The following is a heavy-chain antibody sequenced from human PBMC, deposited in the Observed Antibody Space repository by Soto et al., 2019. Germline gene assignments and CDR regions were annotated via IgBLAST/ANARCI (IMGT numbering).Heavy chain of an antibody. D-gene: IGHD1-26*01. Sequence: SETLSLTCTVSGGSISSNTYYWGWIRQPPGKGLEWIGNIYYSGSTYYNPSLKSRVVISVDTSKNQFALKLTSVAAADTAVYYCARGVVGPTAPDYWGQGTLVTVS. CDR3: ARGVVGPTAPDY. V-gene: IGHV4-39*01. J-gene: IGHJ4*02. CDR1: GGSISSNTYY. CDR2: IYYSGST.